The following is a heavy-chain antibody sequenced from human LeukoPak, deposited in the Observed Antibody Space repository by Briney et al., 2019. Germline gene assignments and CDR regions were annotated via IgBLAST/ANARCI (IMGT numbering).Heavy chain of an antibody. D-gene: IGHD3-10*01. CDR1: GYSFTSYW. J-gene: IGHJ4*02. Sequence: GESLKISCKGSGYSFTSYWIDWVRHVPGKGLEYMGTIYPGDSDTRYSPSFQGQVTISADKSISTAYLQWSSLKASDTAMYYCATLVGYGSFFDYWGQGTLVTVSS. V-gene: IGHV5-51*01. CDR2: IYPGDSDT. CDR3: ATLVGYGSFFDY.